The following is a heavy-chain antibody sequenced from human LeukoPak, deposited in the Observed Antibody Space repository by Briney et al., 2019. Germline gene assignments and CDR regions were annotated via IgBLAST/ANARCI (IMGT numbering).Heavy chain of an antibody. CDR2: IRYDGSNK. D-gene: IGHD1-26*01. V-gene: IGHV3-30*02. Sequence: GGSLGLSCAASGFTFSSYGMHWVRQAPGKGLEWVAFIRYDGSNKYYADSVKGRFTISRDNSKNTLYLQMDSLRAEDTAVYYCARMSGSHIDYWGQGTLVTVSS. J-gene: IGHJ4*02. CDR1: GFTFSSYG. CDR3: ARMSGSHIDY.